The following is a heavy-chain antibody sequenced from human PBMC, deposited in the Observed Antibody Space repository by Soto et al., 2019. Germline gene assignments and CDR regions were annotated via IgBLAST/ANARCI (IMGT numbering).Heavy chain of an antibody. V-gene: IGHV4-59*01. CDR1: GGSISTYY. J-gene: IGHJ4*02. CDR3: ARGTRSGWYFDY. Sequence: SETLSRTCTVSGGSISTYYWSWIRQPPGKGLEWIGYIYYSGSTNYNPSLKSRVTMSLDTSKNQFSLKLSSVTAADTAVYYCARGTRSGWYFDYWGQGTLVTVSS. D-gene: IGHD6-19*01. CDR2: IYYSGST.